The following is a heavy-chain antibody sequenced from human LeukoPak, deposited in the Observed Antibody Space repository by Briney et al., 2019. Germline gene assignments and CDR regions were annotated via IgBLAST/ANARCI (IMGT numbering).Heavy chain of an antibody. V-gene: IGHV3-48*04. CDR1: GFTFSSYS. Sequence: GGSLRLSCAASGFTFSSYSLTWVRQAPGKGLEWVSYISSSGSTIYYADSVKGRFTISRDNAKNSLYLQMNSLRAEDTAVYYCAELGITMIGGVWGKGTTVTISS. CDR2: ISSSGSTI. J-gene: IGHJ6*04. D-gene: IGHD3-10*02. CDR3: AELGITMIGGV.